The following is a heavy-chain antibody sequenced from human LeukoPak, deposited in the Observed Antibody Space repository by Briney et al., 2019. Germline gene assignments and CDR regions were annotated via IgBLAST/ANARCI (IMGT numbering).Heavy chain of an antibody. CDR1: GFTFSDYY. J-gene: IGHJ4*02. CDR3: ARAKLGYCSGGSCYPSFDY. D-gene: IGHD2-15*01. Sequence: KAGGSLRLSCAASGFTFSDYYMSWIRQAPGKGLEWVSYIISSGGYTNYADSVKGRFTISRDNAKNSLYLQTNSLRAEDTAMYYCARAKLGYCSGGSCYPSFDYWGQGTLVTVSS. V-gene: IGHV3-11*06. CDR2: IISSGGYT.